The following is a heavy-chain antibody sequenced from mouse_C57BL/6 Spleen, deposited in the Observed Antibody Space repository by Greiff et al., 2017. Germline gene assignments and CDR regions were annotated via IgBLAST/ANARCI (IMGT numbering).Heavy chain of an antibody. CDR1: GFTFTDYY. J-gene: IGHJ3*01. Sequence: EVKLMESGGGLVQPGGSLSLSCAASGFTFTDYYMSWVRQPPGKALEWLGFIRNKANGYTTEYSASVKGRFTISRDNSQSILYLQMNALRAEDSATYYCARPYYDYDAFAYWGQGTLVTVSA. CDR3: ARPYYDYDAFAY. D-gene: IGHD2-4*01. CDR2: IRNKANGYTT. V-gene: IGHV7-3*01.